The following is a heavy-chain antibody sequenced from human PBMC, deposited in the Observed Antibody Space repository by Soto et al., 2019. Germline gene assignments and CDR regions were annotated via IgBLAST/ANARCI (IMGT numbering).Heavy chain of an antibody. D-gene: IGHD3-22*01. CDR2: IDPSDSYT. J-gene: IGHJ6*02. CDR3: ARRGDYYDSSGYSYYYGMDV. V-gene: IGHV5-10-1*01. CDR1: GYSFTSYW. Sequence: PVESLTISCKGSGYSFTSYWIIWVLQMPGKGLECMGRIDPSDSYTNYSPSFQGHVTISADKSISTAYLQWSSLKASDTAMYYCARRGDYYDSSGYSYYYGMDVWGQGTTVTVSS.